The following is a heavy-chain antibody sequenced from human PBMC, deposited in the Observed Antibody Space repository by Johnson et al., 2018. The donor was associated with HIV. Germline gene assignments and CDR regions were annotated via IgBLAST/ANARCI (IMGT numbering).Heavy chain of an antibody. V-gene: IGHV3-9*01. CDR2: ISWNSGSV. D-gene: IGHD3-10*01. J-gene: IGHJ3*02. CDR3: AKDMLPWFGEFPWAFDVFDI. Sequence: VQLVESGGGLVQPGRSLRLACAASGFTFHEYAMHWVRQTPGKGLEWVSGISWNSGSVGYADSVKGRLTISRDNSKKSLYLDMNSLRAEDTAFYYCAKDMLPWFGEFPWAFDVFDIWGQGTMVTVSS. CDR1: GFTFHEYA.